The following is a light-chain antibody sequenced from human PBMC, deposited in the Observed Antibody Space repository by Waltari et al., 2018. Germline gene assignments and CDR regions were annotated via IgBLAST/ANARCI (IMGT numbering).Light chain of an antibody. CDR3: CSYTGTSPLYV. Sequence: QSALTQPAPVSGSPGPSITISCTGTSRYVGSFNIFSWYQQHPGKAPKLIIYEATNRPSGVSNRFSGSKSGNTASLTISGLQADDEADYYCCSYTGTSPLYVFGTGTKVCVL. CDR1: SRYVGSFNI. V-gene: IGLV2-23*01. J-gene: IGLJ1*01. CDR2: EAT.